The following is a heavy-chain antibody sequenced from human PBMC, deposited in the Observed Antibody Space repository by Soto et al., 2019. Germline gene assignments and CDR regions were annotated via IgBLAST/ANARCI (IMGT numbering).Heavy chain of an antibody. CDR2: ISGSDGKT. V-gene: IGHV3-23*01. CDR3: ARWSYLDY. CDR1: GFSFGSYA. D-gene: IGHD3-3*01. Sequence: LRLSCAASGFSFGSYALSWVRQAPGKELEWVSTISGSDGKTFYADSVKGRFSISRDTSQNTLYLQMNSLRADDTAIYYCARWSYLDYWGQGTRVTVSS. J-gene: IGHJ4*02.